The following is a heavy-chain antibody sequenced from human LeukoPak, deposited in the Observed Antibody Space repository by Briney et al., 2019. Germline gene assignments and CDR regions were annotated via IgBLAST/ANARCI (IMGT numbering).Heavy chain of an antibody. J-gene: IGHJ6*02. CDR1: GFTVSSNY. V-gene: IGHV3-66*01. CDR3: ARERGTWEQIYYYYYGMDV. Sequence: QPGGSLRLSCAASGFTVSSNYMSWVRQAPGKGLEWVSVIYGGGSTYYADSVKCRLTISRDNSKNTLYLQMNSLRAEDTAVYYCARERGTWEQIYYYYYGMDVWGQGTTVTVSS. CDR2: IYGGGST. D-gene: IGHD1-26*01.